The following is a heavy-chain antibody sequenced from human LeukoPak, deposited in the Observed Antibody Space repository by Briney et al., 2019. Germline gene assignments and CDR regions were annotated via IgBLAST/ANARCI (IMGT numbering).Heavy chain of an antibody. Sequence: GGSLRLSCAASGFTFNTYSMNWVRQAPGKGLERVSSISSGSTYMWYADSVKGRFTISRDNSKNTLYLQMNSLRAEDTAVYYCAKFVWDIVVVPAAAFAYWGQGTLVTVSS. CDR3: AKFVWDIVVVPAAAFAY. D-gene: IGHD2-2*01. CDR2: ISSGSTYM. J-gene: IGHJ4*02. CDR1: GFTFNTYS. V-gene: IGHV3-21*04.